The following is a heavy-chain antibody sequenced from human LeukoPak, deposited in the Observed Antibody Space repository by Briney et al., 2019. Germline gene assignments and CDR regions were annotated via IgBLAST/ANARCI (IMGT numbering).Heavy chain of an antibody. CDR1: GFTFSSYE. CDR2: ISSSGNII. D-gene: IGHD7-27*01. J-gene: IGHJ4*02. CDR3: VRDGSSWGNFDY. Sequence: PGGSLRLSCAASGFTFSSYEMNWVRQAPGKGLEWISYISSSGNIISYAGSVKGRFTISRDNAKNSLYLQMNSLRTEDTAVYYCVRDGSSWGNFDYWGQGTLVSVSS. V-gene: IGHV3-48*03.